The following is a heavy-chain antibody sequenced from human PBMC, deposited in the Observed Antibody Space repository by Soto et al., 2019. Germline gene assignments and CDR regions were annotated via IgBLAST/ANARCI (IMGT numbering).Heavy chain of an antibody. V-gene: IGHV1-58*01. CDR1: GFTFTRSA. CDR3: AATNYDSSGYPYNYFDY. D-gene: IGHD3-22*01. CDR2: IVVGSGNT. Sequence: SVKVSCKASGFTFTRSAVQWVRQARGQRLEWIGWIVVGSGNTNYAQKFQERVTITRDMSTSTAYMELSSLRSEDTAVYYCAATNYDSSGYPYNYFDYWGQGTLVTVSS. J-gene: IGHJ4*02.